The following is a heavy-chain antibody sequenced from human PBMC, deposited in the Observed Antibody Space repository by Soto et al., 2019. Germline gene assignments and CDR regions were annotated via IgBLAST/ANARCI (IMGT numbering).Heavy chain of an antibody. CDR3: ARGQQLAEYYYYYYGMDV. CDR2: INHSGST. D-gene: IGHD6-13*01. V-gene: IGHV4-34*01. Sequence: SETLSLTCAVYGGSFSGYYWSWIRQPPGKGLEWIGEINHSGSTTYNPSLKSRVTISVDTAKNQFSLKLSAVTAADTAVYYCARGQQLAEYYYYYYGMDVWGQGTTVTVSS. J-gene: IGHJ6*02. CDR1: GGSFSGYY.